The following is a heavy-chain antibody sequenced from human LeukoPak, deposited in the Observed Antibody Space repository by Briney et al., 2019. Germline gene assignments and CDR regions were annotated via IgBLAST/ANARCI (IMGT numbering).Heavy chain of an antibody. CDR2: ISSSSSYI. CDR3: ARDLQHLYSSSGH. J-gene: IGHJ4*02. CDR1: GFTFSSYS. D-gene: IGHD6-6*01. V-gene: IGHV3-21*01. Sequence: GGSLRLSCAASGFTFSSYSMNWVRQAPGKGLEWVSSISSSSSYIYYADSVKGRFTISRDNAKNSLYLQMNSLRAEDTAVYYCARDLQHLYSSSGHWGQGTLVTVSS.